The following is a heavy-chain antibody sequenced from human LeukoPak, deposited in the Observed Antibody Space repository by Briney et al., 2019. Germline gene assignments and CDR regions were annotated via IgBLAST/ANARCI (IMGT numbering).Heavy chain of an antibody. CDR3: ARWNWTSRYFDL. D-gene: IGHD1-7*01. CDR1: SGSIISSAYY. Sequence: SETLSLTCTVSSGSIISSAYYWSWIRQHPGEGLEWIGFIYYSGSAYYGPSLKSRVTISLDTSKNLFSLKLTSVTAADTAVFYCARWNWTSRYFDLWGRGSLVTVSS. V-gene: IGHV4-31*03. J-gene: IGHJ2*01. CDR2: IYYSGSA.